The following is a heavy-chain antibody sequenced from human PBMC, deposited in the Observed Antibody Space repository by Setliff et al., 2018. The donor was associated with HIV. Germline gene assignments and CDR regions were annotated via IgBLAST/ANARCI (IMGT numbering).Heavy chain of an antibody. V-gene: IGHV3-49*04. J-gene: IGHJ6*02. D-gene: IGHD1-1*01. CDR3: ARGKSGFETTGIDYGMDL. CDR2: IRSTAYSGTT. Sequence: GGSLRLSCTASGFTFRYFTMSWVRQAPGKGLEWLGFIRSTAYSGTTQYAASVKDRFTISRDNSKSIAYLQTNTLRSDDTAVYYCARGKSGFETTGIDYGMDLWGQGTTVTVSS. CDR1: GFTFRYFT.